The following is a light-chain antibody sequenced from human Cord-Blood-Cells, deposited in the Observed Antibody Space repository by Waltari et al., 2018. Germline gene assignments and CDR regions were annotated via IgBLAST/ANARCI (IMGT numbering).Light chain of an antibody. J-gene: IGKJ1*01. CDR3: QQYGSSRT. CDR1: QSVSSSY. V-gene: IGKV3-20*01. CDR2: GAS. Sequence: EIVLTQSPGTLSLSPGESATLSCRASQSVSSSYLAWYQQKPGQAPRLLIYGASSRAIGIPDRFSGSGSGTDFTLTISRLEPEDFAVYYCQQYGSSRTFGQGTKVEIK.